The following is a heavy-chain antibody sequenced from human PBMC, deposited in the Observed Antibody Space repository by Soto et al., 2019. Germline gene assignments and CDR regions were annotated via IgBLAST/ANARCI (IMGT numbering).Heavy chain of an antibody. J-gene: IGHJ4*02. V-gene: IGHV5-51*01. D-gene: IGHD3-10*01. CDR3: ARLRSYGSGSYELERLNYFDY. Sequence: LGESLKISCKGSGYSFTSYWIGWVRQMPGKGLEWMGIIYPGDSDTRYSPSFQGQVTISADKSISTAYLQWSSLKASDTAMYYCARLRSYGSGSYELERLNYFDYWGQGTLVTVSS. CDR1: GYSFTSYW. CDR2: IYPGDSDT.